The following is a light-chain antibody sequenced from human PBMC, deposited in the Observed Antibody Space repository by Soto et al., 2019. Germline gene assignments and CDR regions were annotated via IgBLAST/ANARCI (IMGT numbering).Light chain of an antibody. V-gene: IGKV1-9*01. J-gene: IGKJ5*01. CDR3: QQLFDSPIT. CDR2: DAS. CDR1: QVISTS. Sequence: DIQLTQSPSFLAPSIGESLTITCLASQVISTSLAWYQVKPGKAPKLLIYDASTLESGVPSRFSATVSGTEFSLTITSLQPEDFATYYCQQLFDSPITFGQGTRLEIK.